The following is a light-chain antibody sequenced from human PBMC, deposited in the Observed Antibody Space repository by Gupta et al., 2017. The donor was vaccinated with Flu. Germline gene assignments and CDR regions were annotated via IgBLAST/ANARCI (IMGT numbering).Light chain of an antibody. Sequence: DLVMTQSPLSLPVTPGEPASISCRSSQSLLHSNGYNYLDWYLQKPGQSPQLLIYLGSKRASGVTDRFSGSGEGKDFTLKSSRGEDEDGGVYYVMQDLQTWTFGQGTKVEIK. CDR3: MQDLQTWT. V-gene: IGKV2-28*01. CDR1: QSLLHSNGYNY. CDR2: LGS. J-gene: IGKJ1*01.